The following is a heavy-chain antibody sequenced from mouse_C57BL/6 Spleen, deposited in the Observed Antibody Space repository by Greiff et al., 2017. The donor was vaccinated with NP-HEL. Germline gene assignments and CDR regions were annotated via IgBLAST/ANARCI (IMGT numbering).Heavy chain of an antibody. CDR2: INPNNGGT. V-gene: IGHV1-22*01. D-gene: IGHD4-1*01. CDR1: GYTFTDYH. J-gene: IGHJ2*01. Sequence: EVQLQQSGPELVKPGASVKMSCKASGYTFTDYHMHWVKQSHGKSLEWIGYINPNNGGTSYNQKFKGKATLTVNKSSSTAYMELRSLTSEDSAVYYCARANWDAYFDYWGQGTTLTVSS. CDR3: ARANWDAYFDY.